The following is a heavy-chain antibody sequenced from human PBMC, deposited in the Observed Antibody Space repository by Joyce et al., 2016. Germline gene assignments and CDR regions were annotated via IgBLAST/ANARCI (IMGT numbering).Heavy chain of an antibody. J-gene: IGHJ2*01. CDR3: ANLGNWYFDL. V-gene: IGHV3-48*02. Sequence: EVQLVESGGGLVQPGGSLGLSCVASGFTLSSYDMNWVRQAPGKGLEWVSYISTTSSTIYYADSVKGRFTVSRENVKNSLYLQMNSLRDEDTAVYYCANLGNWYFDLWGRGTLVTVSS. CDR1: GFTLSSYD. CDR2: ISTTSSTI.